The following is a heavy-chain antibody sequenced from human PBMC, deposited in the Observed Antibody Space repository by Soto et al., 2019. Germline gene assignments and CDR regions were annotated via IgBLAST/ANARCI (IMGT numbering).Heavy chain of an antibody. CDR2: IIPIFGTA. D-gene: IGHD4-4*01. CDR3: ARVGTTRSGYYYYGMDV. Sequence: SVKVSCKASGGTFSSYAISWVRQAPGQGLEWMGGIIPIFGTANYAQKFQGRVTITADESTSTAYMELSSLRSEDTAVYYCARVGTTRSGYYYYGMDVWGQGTTVTVSS. CDR1: GGTFSSYA. V-gene: IGHV1-69*13. J-gene: IGHJ6*02.